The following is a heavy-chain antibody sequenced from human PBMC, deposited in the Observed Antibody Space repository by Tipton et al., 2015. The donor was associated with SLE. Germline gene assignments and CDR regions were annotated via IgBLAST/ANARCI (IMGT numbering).Heavy chain of an antibody. J-gene: IGHJ5*02. CDR2: ITNNGNT. CDR3: ARHDTNYGRNWFDP. CDR1: GGSISGSNYY. D-gene: IGHD2-8*01. Sequence: TLSLTCTVSGGSISGSNYYGYWIRQPPGKGPEWIGRITNNGNTYYIPSLQSRVTMSVDTSKNQFSLKLSSVTAADTAVYYCARHDTNYGRNWFDPWGQGTLVTVSS. V-gene: IGHV4-39*01.